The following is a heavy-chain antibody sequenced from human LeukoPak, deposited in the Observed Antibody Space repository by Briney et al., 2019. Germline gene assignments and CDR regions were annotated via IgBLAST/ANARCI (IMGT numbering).Heavy chain of an antibody. D-gene: IGHD3-16*01. CDR2: IKEDGSAK. CDR1: GLMFSSYW. J-gene: IGHJ4*02. V-gene: IGHV3-7*01. Sequence: GGSLRLSCAASGLMFSSYWMSWVRQAPGKGLEWVANIKEDGSAKYYVDSVKGRFSISRDNAKNSLYLQMNSLRAEDTAVYYCARDRGRMGLAECFDYWGQGTLVTVSS. CDR3: ARDRGRMGLAECFDY.